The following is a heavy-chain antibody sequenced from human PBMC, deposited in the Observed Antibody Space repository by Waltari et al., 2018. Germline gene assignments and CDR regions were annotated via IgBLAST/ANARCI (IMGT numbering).Heavy chain of an antibody. Sequence: QVQLQQWGAGLLKPSETLSLTCAVYGGSFSGYYWSWIRQPPGKGLGWIGEINHSGSTNYNPSLKSRVTISVDTSKNQFSLKLSSVTAADTAVYYCARQGIAARRAWFDPWGQGTLVTVSS. D-gene: IGHD6-6*01. CDR1: GGSFSGYY. CDR3: ARQGIAARRAWFDP. V-gene: IGHV4-34*01. CDR2: INHSGST. J-gene: IGHJ5*02.